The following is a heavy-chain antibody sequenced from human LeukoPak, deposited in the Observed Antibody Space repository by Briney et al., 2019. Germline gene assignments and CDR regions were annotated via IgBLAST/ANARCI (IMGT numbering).Heavy chain of an antibody. CDR1: GGSISSSSYY. D-gene: IGHD6-6*01. J-gene: IGHJ4*02. Sequence: SETLSLTCTVSGGSISSSSYYWGWIRQPPGKGLEWIGSIYYSGSTYYNPSLKSRVTISVDTSKNQFSLKLSSVTAADTAVYYCARTEYGSSSEVYWGQGTLVTVSS. V-gene: IGHV4-39*01. CDR2: IYYSGST. CDR3: ARTEYGSSSEVY.